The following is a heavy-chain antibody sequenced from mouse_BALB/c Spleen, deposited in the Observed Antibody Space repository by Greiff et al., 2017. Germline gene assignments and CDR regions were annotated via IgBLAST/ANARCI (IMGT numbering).Heavy chain of an antibody. V-gene: IGHV14-4*02. Sequence: EVNVVESGAELVRSGASVKLSCTASGFNIKDYYMHWVKQRPEQGLEWIGWIDPENGDTEYAPKFQGKATMTADTSSNTAYLQLSSLTSEDTAVYYCARGDYGGGDYWGQGTTLTVSS. J-gene: IGHJ2*01. CDR2: IDPENGDT. CDR1: GFNIKDYY. D-gene: IGHD2-4*01. CDR3: ARGDYGGGDY.